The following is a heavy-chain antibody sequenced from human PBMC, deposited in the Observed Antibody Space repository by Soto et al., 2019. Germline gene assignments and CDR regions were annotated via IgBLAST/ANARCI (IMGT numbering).Heavy chain of an antibody. Sequence: QVQLVQSGAEEKKPGASVKVSCKASGYTFTSYAMHWVRQAPGQRLEWMGWINAGNGNTKYSQKFQGRVTITRDTSPSTAYMELSSLRSEDTAVYYCARVLVGATPVDYWGQGTLVTVSS. J-gene: IGHJ4*02. D-gene: IGHD1-26*01. CDR2: INAGNGNT. CDR1: GYTFTSYA. CDR3: ARVLVGATPVDY. V-gene: IGHV1-3*05.